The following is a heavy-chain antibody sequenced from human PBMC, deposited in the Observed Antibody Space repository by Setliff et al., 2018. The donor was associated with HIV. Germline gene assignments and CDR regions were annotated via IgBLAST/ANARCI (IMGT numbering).Heavy chain of an antibody. CDR3: ARAKTIGVSAVFFDP. J-gene: IGHJ5*02. V-gene: IGHV4-61*09. CDR2: IYVGGSV. Sequence: PSETLSLTCTVSGGSMNSDSYSWTWLRQPAGKGPELIGHIYVGGSVIYNPSLASRVTISMVPSKNQFSLDLSSVTAADTAKYYCARAKTIGVSAVFFDPWGQGRPVTVLL. D-gene: IGHD3-3*01. CDR1: GGSMNSDSYS.